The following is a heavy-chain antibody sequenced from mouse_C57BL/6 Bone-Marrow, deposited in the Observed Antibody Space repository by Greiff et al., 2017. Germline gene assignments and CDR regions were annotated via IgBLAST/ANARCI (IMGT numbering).Heavy chain of an antibody. CDR1: GFTFSDAW. Sequence: EVKLLESGGGLVQPGGSMKLSCAASGFTFSDAWMDWVRQSPEKGLEWVAEIRNKANNHATYYAESVKGRFTISRDDSKSSVYLQMNSLRAEDTGIYYCSTTVVAHWYFDVWGTGTTVTVSS. CDR3: STTVVAHWYFDV. V-gene: IGHV6-6*01. D-gene: IGHD1-1*01. CDR2: IRNKANNHAT. J-gene: IGHJ1*03.